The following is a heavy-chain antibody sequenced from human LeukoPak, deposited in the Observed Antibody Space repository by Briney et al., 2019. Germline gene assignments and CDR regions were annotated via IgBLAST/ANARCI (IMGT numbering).Heavy chain of an antibody. D-gene: IGHD6-19*01. CDR1: GYTFTSYG. CDR3: ARSARDSDWYIDGC. J-gene: IGHJ4*02. V-gene: IGHV1-18*01. Sequence: GASVKVSCKASGYTFTSYGISWVRQAPGQGLEWMGWISAYNGNTNYAQKLQGRVTMTTDTSTSTAYMELRSLRSDDTAVYYCARSARDSDWYIDGCWGQGTLVTVSS. CDR2: ISAYNGNT.